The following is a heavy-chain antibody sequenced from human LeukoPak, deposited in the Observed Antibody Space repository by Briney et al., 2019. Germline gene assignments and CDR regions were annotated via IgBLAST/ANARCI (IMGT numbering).Heavy chain of an antibody. V-gene: IGHV4-59*01. CDR2: IYSSGST. D-gene: IGHD2-8*02. CDR1: GGSISSFY. J-gene: IGHJ4*02. Sequence: SGTLSLTCTVSGGSISSFYWSWIRQPPGKGPEWIGYIYSSGSTNYNPSLKSRVTISVDTSKNQFSLKLISVTAADTAVYYCARGDRSTGWAYYFDYWGQGTLVTVS. CDR3: ARGDRSTGWAYYFDY.